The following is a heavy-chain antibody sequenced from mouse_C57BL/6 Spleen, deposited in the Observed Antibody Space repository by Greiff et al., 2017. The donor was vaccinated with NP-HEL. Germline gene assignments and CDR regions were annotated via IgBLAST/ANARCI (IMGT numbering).Heavy chain of an antibody. Sequence: EVMLVESEGGLVQPGSSMKLSCTASGFTFSDYYMAWVRQVPEKGLEWVANINYDGSSTYYLDSLKSRFIISRDNAKNILYLQMSSLKSEDTATYYWARGRATVVPSRYWYFDVWGTGTTVTVSS. CDR2: INYDGSST. V-gene: IGHV5-16*01. CDR3: ARGRATVVPSRYWYFDV. J-gene: IGHJ1*03. D-gene: IGHD1-1*01. CDR1: GFTFSDYY.